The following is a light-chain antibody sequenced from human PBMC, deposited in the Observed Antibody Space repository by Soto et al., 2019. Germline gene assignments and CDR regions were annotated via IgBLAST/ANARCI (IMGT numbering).Light chain of an antibody. CDR2: SNS. Sequence: QSVLTQPPSASGTPGQRVTISCSGSRSNIGSKSVNWYQQLPGTAPKLLIHSNSQRPSGVPDRFSGSKSGTSASLAISGLQSEDEADYYWSAWDDSLSGPVFGGGTQVTVL. V-gene: IGLV1-44*01. CDR1: RSNIGSKS. CDR3: SAWDDSLSGPV. J-gene: IGLJ3*02.